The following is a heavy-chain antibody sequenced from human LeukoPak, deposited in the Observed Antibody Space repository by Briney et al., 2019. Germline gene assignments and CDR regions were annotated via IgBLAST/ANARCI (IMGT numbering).Heavy chain of an antibody. V-gene: IGHV1-69*13. CDR2: IIPIFGTA. CDR1: GGTFSSYA. J-gene: IGHJ4*01. Sequence: GASVKVSCKASGGTFSSYAISWVRQAPGQGLEWMGGIIPIFGTANYAQKFQGRVTITADESTSTAYMELSSLRSEDTAVYYCAREPIRFYSGSYLFFDYWGQGTLVTVSS. D-gene: IGHD1-26*01. CDR3: AREPIRFYSGSYLFFDY.